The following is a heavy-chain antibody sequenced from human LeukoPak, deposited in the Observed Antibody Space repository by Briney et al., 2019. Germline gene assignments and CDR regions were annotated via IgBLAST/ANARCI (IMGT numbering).Heavy chain of an antibody. CDR2: INPSGGST. CDR3: ARDQMGRSGSSAY. D-gene: IGHD3-10*01. V-gene: IGHV1-46*01. Sequence: ASVKVSCKASGYTFIRYYMYWVRQAPGQGLEWMGIINPSGGSTSYAQKFQGRVTMTRDTSTSTVYMELSSLRSEDTAVYYCARDQMGRSGSSAYWGQGTLVTVSS. CDR1: GYTFIRYY. J-gene: IGHJ4*02.